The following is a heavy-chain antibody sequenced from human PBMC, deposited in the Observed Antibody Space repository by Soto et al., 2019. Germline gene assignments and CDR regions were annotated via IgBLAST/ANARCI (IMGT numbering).Heavy chain of an antibody. Sequence: QVHLEESGPGLVKPSQTLSLTCTVLGDSIRSGDYYWNWIRQPPGRGMEWIGNIYYSGSTYYNPSLKICRTMSVDTSKNQFSLRLSSVIAADTAVYYCARSVGYYYYGMDVWGQGTTVIVSS. CDR2: IYYSGST. V-gene: IGHV4-30-4*01. CDR1: GDSIRSGDYY. D-gene: IGHD1-26*01. J-gene: IGHJ6*02. CDR3: ARSVGYYYYGMDV.